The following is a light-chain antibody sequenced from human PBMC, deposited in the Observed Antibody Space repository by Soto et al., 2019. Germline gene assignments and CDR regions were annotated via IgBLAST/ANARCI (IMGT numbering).Light chain of an antibody. Sequence: EIVMTQSPATLSVSPGERATLSCRASQSVSSNLAWYQQKPGQAPRLLIYHASTRATGIPARSSGSGSGTQFPLPISSLQSEDFAVYYCQRYNKWPRTFGGGTKVEIK. CDR2: HAS. CDR3: QRYNKWPRT. CDR1: QSVSSN. J-gene: IGKJ4*01. V-gene: IGKV3-15*01.